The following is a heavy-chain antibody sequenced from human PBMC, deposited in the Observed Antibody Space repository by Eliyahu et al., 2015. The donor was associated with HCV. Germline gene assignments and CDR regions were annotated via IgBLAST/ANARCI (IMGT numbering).Heavy chain of an antibody. CDR2: INHSGST. D-gene: IGHD3-3*01. CDR1: GGSFSGYY. V-gene: IGHV4-34*01. CDR3: ARAPPFKEIFGVVIMGGTFDY. Sequence: QVQLQQWGAGLLKPSETLSLTCAVYGGSFSGYYWSWIRQPPGKGLEWIGEINHSGSTNYNPSLKSRVTISVDTSKNQFSLKLSSVTAADTAVYYCARAPPFKEIFGVVIMGGTFDYWGQGTLVTVSS. J-gene: IGHJ4*02.